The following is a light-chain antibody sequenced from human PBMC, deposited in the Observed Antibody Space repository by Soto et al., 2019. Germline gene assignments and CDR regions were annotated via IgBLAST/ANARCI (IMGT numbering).Light chain of an antibody. CDR1: QSVSSK. J-gene: IGKJ1*01. V-gene: IGKV3-15*01. Sequence: EIVMTQSPATLSVSPGERATLSCRASQSVSSKLAWYQQKPGQAPRLLIYGASTRATGIPARFSGSGSGTEFTLTITSLQSEDFAIYYCPQYYNWRTFGQGTKVDIK. CDR3: PQYYNWRT. CDR2: GAS.